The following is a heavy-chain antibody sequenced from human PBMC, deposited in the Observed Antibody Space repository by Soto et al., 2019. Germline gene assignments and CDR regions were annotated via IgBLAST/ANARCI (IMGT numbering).Heavy chain of an antibody. V-gene: IGHV3-33*01. CDR3: VREVIVASTVQHKWVDS. J-gene: IGHJ5*01. CDR1: GFTFSSYG. Sequence: QVQLVESGGGVVQPGTSLRLSCAASGFTFSSYGMHWVRQAPGKGLEWVAVIWHDGSDKYYVDSVKGRFTISRDNSKNTLDLHVNCLRGEDTAVCYCVREVIVASTVQHKWVDSWGQGTLVTVSS. CDR2: IWHDGSDK. D-gene: IGHD5-12*01.